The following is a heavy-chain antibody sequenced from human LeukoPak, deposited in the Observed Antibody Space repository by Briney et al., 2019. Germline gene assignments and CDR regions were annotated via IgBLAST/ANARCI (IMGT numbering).Heavy chain of an antibody. CDR1: GFTFDDYT. CDR3: AKDMAYTTSGVGYFDY. V-gene: IGHV3-43*01. J-gene: IGHJ4*02. CDR2: ISWEGGST. Sequence: GGSLRLSCAASGFTFDDYTMHWVRQAPGKGLEWVSLISWEGGSTSYADSVKGRFTISRDNSKNSLYLQTNSLRTEDTALYYCAKDMAYTTSGVGYFDYWGQGTLVTVSS. D-gene: IGHD3-10*01.